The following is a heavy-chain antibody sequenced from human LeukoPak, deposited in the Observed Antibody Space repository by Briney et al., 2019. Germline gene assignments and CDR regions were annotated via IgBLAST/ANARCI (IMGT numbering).Heavy chain of an antibody. Sequence: GRSLRLSCAASGFTFSGYSMHWVRQAPGKGLEWVAVISYDGSNESYTDSVKGRFTISRDNAKNTLYLQMNSLRAEDTAVYYCARDLPSTAMVFGDLDYWGQGTLVTVSS. CDR3: ARDLPSTAMVFGDLDY. J-gene: IGHJ4*02. CDR1: GFTFSGYS. CDR2: ISYDGSNE. D-gene: IGHD5-18*01. V-gene: IGHV3-30*04.